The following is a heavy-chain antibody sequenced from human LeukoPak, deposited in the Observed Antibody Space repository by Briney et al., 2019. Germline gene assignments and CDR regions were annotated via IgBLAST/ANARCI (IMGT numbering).Heavy chain of an antibody. D-gene: IGHD5-24*01. CDR1: GGSFSGYY. J-gene: IGHJ4*02. Sequence: SSEILSLTCAVYGGSFSGYYWSWIRQPPGKGLEWIGEINHSGSTNYNPSLKSRVTISVDKSKNQFSLKLSSVTAADTAVYYCARLTPPATYFDYWGQGTLVTVSS. CDR3: ARLTPPATYFDY. V-gene: IGHV4-34*01. CDR2: INHSGST.